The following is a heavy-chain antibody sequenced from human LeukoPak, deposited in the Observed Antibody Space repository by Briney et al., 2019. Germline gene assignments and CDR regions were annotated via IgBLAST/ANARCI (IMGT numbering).Heavy chain of an antibody. CDR3: AREEGGLDV. V-gene: IGHV7-4-1*02. CDR2: MNTNTGEA. CDR1: GYDFSIYT. J-gene: IGHJ6*02. Sequence: ASVKVSCKPSGYDFSIYTLNWVRQVPGQGPEWMGWMNTNTGEATYAQDFRGRFVFSFDSSVSTAYLEITSLKAADTAVYYCAREEGGLDVWGQGTTVIVSS.